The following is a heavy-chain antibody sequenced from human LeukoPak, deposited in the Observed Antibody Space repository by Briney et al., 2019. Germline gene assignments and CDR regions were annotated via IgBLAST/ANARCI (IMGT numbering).Heavy chain of an antibody. D-gene: IGHD4-17*01. CDR3: AKDLYGDYVLGAFDI. V-gene: IGHV3-9*03. Sequence: GGSLRLSCAASGFTLDDYAMPSVRQAPGKGLEWVSGIRWNSGIIGYADSVKGRFTISRDNAKNSLYLQMNSLRAEDMALYYCAKDLYGDYVLGAFDIWGQGTMVTVSS. CDR1: GFTLDDYA. J-gene: IGHJ3*02. CDR2: IRWNSGII.